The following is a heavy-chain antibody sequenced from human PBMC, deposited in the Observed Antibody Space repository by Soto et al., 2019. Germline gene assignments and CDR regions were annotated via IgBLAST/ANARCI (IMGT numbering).Heavy chain of an antibody. CDR2: IYPGDSDT. CDR3: ATSVTPARVVFDF. V-gene: IGHV5-51*01. J-gene: IGHJ3*01. D-gene: IGHD4-17*01. Sequence: PGESLNISCKGSGYSFTSYWIGWVRQMPGKGLEWMGIIYPGDSDTRYSPSFQGQVTISADKSISTAYLQWSSLKASDTAMYYWATSVTPARVVFDFGGKGKMVTVS. CDR1: GYSFTSYW.